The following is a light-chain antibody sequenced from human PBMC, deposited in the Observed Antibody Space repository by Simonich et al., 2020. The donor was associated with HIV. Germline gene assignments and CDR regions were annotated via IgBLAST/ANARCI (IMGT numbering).Light chain of an antibody. Sequence: EIVLTQSPGTLSVSPGESAPLSCRASQTVNSNLVWYQQKPGQAPRLLIYGASTRATGIPARFSGSGSGTDFTLTISSMQSEDFAVYYCQQYNNWLRTFGGGTKVEIK. V-gene: IGKV3-15*01. CDR3: QQYNNWLRT. CDR1: QTVNSN. J-gene: IGKJ4*01. CDR2: GAS.